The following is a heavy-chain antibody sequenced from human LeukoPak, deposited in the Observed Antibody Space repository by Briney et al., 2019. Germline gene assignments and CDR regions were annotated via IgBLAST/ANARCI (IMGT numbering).Heavy chain of an antibody. J-gene: IGHJ6*03. Sequence: PGGSLRLSCAASGFIFSSYVMSWVRQAPGKGLEWVSYGGSGGSTYYADSVKGRFTVSRDNSKSTLYLQMNSLTAEDTAVYYCAKMRGQYYHSYYMDAWGKGTTVTVSS. CDR2: GGSGGST. V-gene: IGHV3-23*01. CDR1: GFIFSSYV. CDR3: AKMRGQYYHSYYMDA.